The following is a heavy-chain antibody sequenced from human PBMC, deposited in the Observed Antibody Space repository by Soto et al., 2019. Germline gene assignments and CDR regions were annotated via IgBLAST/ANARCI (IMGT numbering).Heavy chain of an antibody. CDR1: GFTFSSYA. CDR3: AKDLRRITMTVVVPYFDY. D-gene: IGHD3-22*01. J-gene: IGHJ4*02. CDR2: ISVSGGST. Sequence: PGGSLRLSCAASGFTFSSYAMSWVRQAPGKGLEWVSAISVSGGSTYYADSVKGRFTISRDNSKNTLYLQMNSLRAEDTAVYYCAKDLRRITMTVVVPYFDYWGQGTLVTVSS. V-gene: IGHV3-23*01.